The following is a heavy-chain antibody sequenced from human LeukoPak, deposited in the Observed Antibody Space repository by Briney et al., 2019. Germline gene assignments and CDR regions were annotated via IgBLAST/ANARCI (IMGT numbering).Heavy chain of an antibody. J-gene: IGHJ4*02. CDR3: ARSIGSDYADY. CDR2: ISPSGNT. D-gene: IGHD4-17*01. CDR1: SYSISSDYY. V-gene: IGHV4-38-2*02. Sequence: SETLSLTCTVSSYSISSDYYWGWIRQPPGRGLEWIGTISPSGNTYYNPSLKSRVTISVDTSKNQFSLKLSSMTAADTAVYYCARSIGSDYADYWGQGTLVTVSS.